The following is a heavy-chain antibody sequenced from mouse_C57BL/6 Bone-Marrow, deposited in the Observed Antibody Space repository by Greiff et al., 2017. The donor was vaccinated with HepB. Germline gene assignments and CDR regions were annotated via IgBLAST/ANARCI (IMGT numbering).Heavy chain of an antibody. V-gene: IGHV5-4*01. J-gene: IGHJ3*01. CDR1: GFTFSSYA. CDR3: ARGLYDYVWFAY. CDR2: ISDGGSYT. Sequence: EVQRVESGGGLVKPGGSLKLSCAASGFTFSSYAMSWVRQTPEKRLEWVATISDGGSYTYYPDNVKGRFTISRDNAKNNLYLQMSHLKSEDTAMYYCARGLYDYVWFAYWGQGTLVTVSA. D-gene: IGHD2-4*01.